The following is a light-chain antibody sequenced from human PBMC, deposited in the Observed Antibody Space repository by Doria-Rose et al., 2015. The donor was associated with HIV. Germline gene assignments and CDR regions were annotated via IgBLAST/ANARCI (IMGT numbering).Light chain of an antibody. CDR2: DVN. J-gene: IGLJ2*01. V-gene: IGLV2-23*02. CDR3: YSYAGSSTWL. Sequence: QPVLTQSASVSGSPGQSITISCTGTSSDVGSYHLVSWYQQHPGKAPKLIISDVNKRPSGVSDRFSASKSGNTASLTISGLQATDEADYYCYSYAGSSTWLFGGGTKLTVL. CDR1: SSDVGSYHL.